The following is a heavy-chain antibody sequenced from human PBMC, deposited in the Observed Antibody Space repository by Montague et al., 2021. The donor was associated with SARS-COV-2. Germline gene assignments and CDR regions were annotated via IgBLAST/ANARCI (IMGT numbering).Heavy chain of an antibody. CDR3: ARIRDYDILSGAYTGFDY. V-gene: IGHV2-70*01. CDR2: XDWDDDK. D-gene: IGHD3-9*01. CDR1: GFSLSTSGMC. J-gene: IGHJ4*02. Sequence: PALVKPTQTLTLTCTFSGFSLSTSGMCVSWIRQPPGKALEWLALXDWDDDKYYSTSLKTRLTISKDTSKNQVVLTMTNMDPVDTATYDCARIRDYDILSGAYTGFDYWGQGTLVTVSS.